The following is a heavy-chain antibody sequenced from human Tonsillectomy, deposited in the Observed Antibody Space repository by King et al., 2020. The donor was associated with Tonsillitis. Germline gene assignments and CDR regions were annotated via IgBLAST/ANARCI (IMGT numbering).Heavy chain of an antibody. Sequence: QLVQSGAEVKKPGESLKISCKGSGYSFTTYWIGWVRQMPGKGLEWMGIIYVGDSDTTYSPSFQGQVTISADKSISTAYLQWSSLKASDTAMYYCARRSATDHYYFDYWGQGTLVTVSS. CDR2: IYVGDSDT. V-gene: IGHV5-51*01. J-gene: IGHJ4*02. CDR3: ARRSATDHYYFDY. CDR1: GYSFTTYW. D-gene: IGHD1-14*01.